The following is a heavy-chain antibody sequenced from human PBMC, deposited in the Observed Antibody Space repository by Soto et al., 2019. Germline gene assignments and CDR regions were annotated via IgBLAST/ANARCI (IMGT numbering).Heavy chain of an antibody. CDR2: IYPGNSDP. CDR1: GYSFTSYW. V-gene: IGHV5-51*01. CDR3: ARQGKYYDFWSGYQTYGMDV. Sequence: QKISCKGSGYSFTSYWSVWVRQMPGKGLEWMGIIYPGNSDPRYSPSFQGQVTISADKSISTAYLQWSSLKASDTAMYYCARQGKYYDFWSGYQTYGMDVWAQGTTVTVS. D-gene: IGHD3-3*01. J-gene: IGHJ6*02.